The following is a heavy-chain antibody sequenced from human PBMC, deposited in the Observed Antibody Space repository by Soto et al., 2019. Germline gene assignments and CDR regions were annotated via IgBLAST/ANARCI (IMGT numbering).Heavy chain of an antibody. D-gene: IGHD2-2*01. Sequence: EVQLVESGGGLVQRGGSLRLSCAASGFSFSSYSINWVRQAPGKGLEWLSSISSSSTYIYYADSVRGRFTISRDNAKNSVFLQTNSLRAEDTAVYYCARDWDVAVVPAATNYPPYYGLDVWGQGATVTVSS. CDR3: ARDWDVAVVPAATNYPPYYGLDV. J-gene: IGHJ6*02. CDR1: GFSFSSYS. CDR2: ISSSSTYI. V-gene: IGHV3-21*01.